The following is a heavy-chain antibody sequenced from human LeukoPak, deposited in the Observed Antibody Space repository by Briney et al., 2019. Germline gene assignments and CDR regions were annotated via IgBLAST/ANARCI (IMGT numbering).Heavy chain of an antibody. CDR1: GGTFSSYA. CDR2: IIPIFGTA. J-gene: IGHJ3*02. V-gene: IGHV1-69*01. D-gene: IGHD3-9*01. CDR3: ARSHVLRYFDWLNLGAFDI. Sequence: SVKVSCKASGGTFSSYAISWVRQAPGQGLEWMGGIIPIFGTANYAQKFQGRVTITADESTSTAYMELSSLRSEDTAVYYCARSHVLRYFDWLNLGAFDIWGQGTTVTVSS.